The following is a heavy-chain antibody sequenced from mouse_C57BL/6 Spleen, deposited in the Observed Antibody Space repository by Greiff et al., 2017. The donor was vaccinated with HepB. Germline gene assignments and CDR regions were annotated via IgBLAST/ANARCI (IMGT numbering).Heavy chain of an antibody. CDR3: ALAIYYDYGWFAY. CDR2: IDPEDGET. J-gene: IGHJ3*01. D-gene: IGHD2-4*01. Sequence: EVMLVESGAELVKPGASVKLSCTASGFNIKDYYMHWVKQRTEQGLEWIGRIDPEDGETKYAPKFQGKATITADTSSNPSYLQLSNLTSEDTAVYYCALAIYYDYGWFAYWGQGTLVTVSA. V-gene: IGHV14-2*01. CDR1: GFNIKDYY.